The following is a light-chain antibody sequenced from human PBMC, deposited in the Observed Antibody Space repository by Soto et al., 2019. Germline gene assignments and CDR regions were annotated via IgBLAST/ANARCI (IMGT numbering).Light chain of an antibody. CDR3: SSYTRSSTVV. CDR1: SSDVGGYNY. CDR2: DVS. J-gene: IGLJ2*01. Sequence: QSALTQPASVSGSTGQSITISFTGTSSDVGGYNYVSWYQQHPGKAPKLMIYDVSNRPSGVSNRFSGSNSGNTASLTISGLQAEDEADYYCSSYTRSSTVVFGGGTKLTVL. V-gene: IGLV2-14*01.